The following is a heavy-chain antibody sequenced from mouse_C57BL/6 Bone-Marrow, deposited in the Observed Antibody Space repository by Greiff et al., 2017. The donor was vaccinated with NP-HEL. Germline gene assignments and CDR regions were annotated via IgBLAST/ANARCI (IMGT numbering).Heavy chain of an antibody. J-gene: IGHJ2*01. CDR1: GYAFTNYL. Sequence: QVQLQQSGAELVRPGTSVKVSCKASGYAFTNYLIEWVKQRPGQGLEWIGVINPGSGGTNYNEKFKGKATLTADKSSSTAYMQLSSLTSADSAVYFCARAPGYWGQGTTLTVSS. V-gene: IGHV1-54*01. CDR2: INPGSGGT. CDR3: ARAPGY.